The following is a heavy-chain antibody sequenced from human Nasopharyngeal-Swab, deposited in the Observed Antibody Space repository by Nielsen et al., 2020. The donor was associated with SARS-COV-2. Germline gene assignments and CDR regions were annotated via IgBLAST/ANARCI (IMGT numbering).Heavy chain of an antibody. D-gene: IGHD6-19*01. Sequence: SGPTLVKPTQTLTLTCTFSGFSLSTSGVGVGWIRQPPGKALEWLAVIYWDGDKLLQSRLTITKDVSKNQVVLTMSNMDPVDTATYYCAHTREKWRVAFDYWGQGTLVTVSS. J-gene: IGHJ4*02. CDR2: IYWDGDK. CDR3: AHTREKWRVAFDY. CDR1: GFSLSTSGVG. V-gene: IGHV2-5*02.